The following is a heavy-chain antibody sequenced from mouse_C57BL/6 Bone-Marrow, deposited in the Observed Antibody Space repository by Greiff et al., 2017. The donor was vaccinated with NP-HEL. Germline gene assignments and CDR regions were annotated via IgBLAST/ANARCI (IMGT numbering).Heavy chain of an antibody. D-gene: IGHD1-1*02. V-gene: IGHV1-26*01. CDR1: GYTFTDYY. J-gene: IGHJ2*01. CDR2: INPNNGGT. Sequence: EVQLQQSGPELVKPGASVKISCKASGYTFTDYYMNWVKQSHGKSLEWIGDINPNNGGTSYNQKFKGKATLTVDKSSSTAYMELRSLTSEDSAVYYCASYGLGYFDYWGQGTTLTVSS. CDR3: ASYGLGYFDY.